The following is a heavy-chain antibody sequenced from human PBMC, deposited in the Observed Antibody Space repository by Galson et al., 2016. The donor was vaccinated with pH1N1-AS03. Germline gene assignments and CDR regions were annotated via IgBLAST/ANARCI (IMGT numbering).Heavy chain of an antibody. J-gene: IGHJ5*02. CDR1: GYTFTTYD. V-gene: IGHV1-8*03. D-gene: IGHD2-15*01. CDR2: MNPDSGNT. Sequence: SGYTFTTYDINWVRQAPGQGLEWMGWMNPDSGNTGYAPSFQGRVTITRDTSISTAYMELSSLRTEDTAVYYCARGVVDCSGPACSGTLRFDPWGQGTLVTVS. CDR3: ARGVVDCSGPACSGTLRFDP.